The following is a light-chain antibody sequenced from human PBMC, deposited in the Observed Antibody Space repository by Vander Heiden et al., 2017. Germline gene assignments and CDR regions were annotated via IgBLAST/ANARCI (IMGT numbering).Light chain of an antibody. CDR2: EGS. V-gene: IGLV2-23*01. CDR3: CSYAGSSTLV. J-gene: IGLJ2*01. Sequence: QSALTQPASVSWSPGQSITISCTGTSSYVGSYNLVSWYQQQPGKAPKLMIYEGSKRPSGVSNRFSGSKSSNTASLTISGLQAEDEADYYCCSYAGSSTLVFGGGTKLTVL. CDR1: SSYVGSYNL.